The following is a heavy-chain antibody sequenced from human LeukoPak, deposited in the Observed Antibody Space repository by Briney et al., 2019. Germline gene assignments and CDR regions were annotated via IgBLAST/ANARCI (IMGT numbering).Heavy chain of an antibody. CDR1: GDSVSSNSAA. J-gene: IGHJ5*02. D-gene: IGHD2-2*01. CDR2: TYYRSKWYN. CDR3: ARRLTQYDCFDP. V-gene: IGHV6-1*01. Sequence: SQTLSLTCALSGDSVSSNSAAWNWIRQSPSRGPEWLGRTYYRSKWYNDYAVSVKSRITINPDTSKNQFSLHLNSVTPEDTAVYYCARRLTQYDCFDPWGQGILVTVSS.